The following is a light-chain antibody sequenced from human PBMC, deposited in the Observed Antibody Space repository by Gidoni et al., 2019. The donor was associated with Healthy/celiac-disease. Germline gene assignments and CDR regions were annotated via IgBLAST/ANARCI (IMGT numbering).Light chain of an antibody. CDR2: DAS. V-gene: IGKV3-11*01. Sequence: ELVLPQSPATLSLSPGERATLACRASQSVSSYLAWYQQKPGQAPRLLIYDASNRATGIPARFSGSGSGTDFTLTISSLEPEDFAVYYCQQRSNWPTFGQGTKVEIK. CDR1: QSVSSY. J-gene: IGKJ1*01. CDR3: QQRSNWPT.